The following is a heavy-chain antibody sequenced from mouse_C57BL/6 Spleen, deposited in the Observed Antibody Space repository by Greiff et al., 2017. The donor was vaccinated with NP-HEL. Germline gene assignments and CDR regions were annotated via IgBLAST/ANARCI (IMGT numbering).Heavy chain of an antibody. V-gene: IGHV1-80*01. Sequence: VQLQESGAELVKPGASVKISCKASGYAFSSYWMNWVKQRPGKGLEWIGQIYPGDGDTNYNGKFKGKATLTADKSSSTAYMQLSSLTSEDSAVYFCAIWLLGYAMDDWGQGTSVTVSS. J-gene: IGHJ4*01. D-gene: IGHD2-2*01. CDR3: AIWLLGYAMDD. CDR1: GYAFSSYW. CDR2: IYPGDGDT.